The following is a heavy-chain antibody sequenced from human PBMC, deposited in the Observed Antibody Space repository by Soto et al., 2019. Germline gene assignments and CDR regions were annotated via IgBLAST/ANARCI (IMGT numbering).Heavy chain of an antibody. CDR2: ISGSGGST. CDR1: GFTFSSYA. CDR3: AKDAGYYSNVPWFDP. J-gene: IGHJ5*02. V-gene: IGHV3-23*01. Sequence: GGSLRLSSAASGFTFSSYAMSWVRQSPGKGLEWVSAISGSGGSTYYADSVKGRFTISRDNSKNTLYLQMNSLRAEDTAVYYCAKDAGYYSNVPWFDPWGQGTLVTVSS. D-gene: IGHD4-4*01.